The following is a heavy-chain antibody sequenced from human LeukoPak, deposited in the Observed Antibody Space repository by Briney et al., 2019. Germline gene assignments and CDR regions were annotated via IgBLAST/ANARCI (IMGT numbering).Heavy chain of an antibody. D-gene: IGHD2-2*01. J-gene: IGHJ6*02. CDR3: AKEVVVVPAALLYYYYGMDV. CDR2: ISYDGSNK. Sequence: GGSLRLSCAASGFTVNNDYMSWVRQAPGKGLEWVAVISYDGSNKYYADSVKGRFTISRDNSKNTLYLQMNSLRAEDTAVYYCAKEVVVVPAALLYYYYGMDVWGQGTTVTVSS. CDR1: GFTVNNDY. V-gene: IGHV3-30*18.